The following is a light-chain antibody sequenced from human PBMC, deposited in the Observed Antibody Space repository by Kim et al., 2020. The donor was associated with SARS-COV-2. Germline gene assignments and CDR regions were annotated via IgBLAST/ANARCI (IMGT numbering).Light chain of an antibody. J-gene: IGKJ4*01. CDR1: QGISSY. V-gene: IGKV1-9*01. CDR3: QQLNSYPLT. CDR2: AAS. Sequence: IQLTQSPSSPSASVGDRVTITCRASQGISSYLAWYQQKPGKAPKLLIYAASSLRSGVPSRFSGGGSGTDFTLTISSLQPEDFATYYCQQLNSYPLTFGGGTKVDIK.